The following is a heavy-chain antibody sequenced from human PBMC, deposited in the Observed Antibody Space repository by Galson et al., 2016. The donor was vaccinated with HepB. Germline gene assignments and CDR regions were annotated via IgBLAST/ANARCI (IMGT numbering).Heavy chain of an antibody. CDR2: ISPYNANT. Sequence: SVKVSCKASGYTFTSYGISWVRQAPGQGLEWMGWISPYNANTNSGQKLQDRVTMTADTFTNTAYMELRSLKSDDTAVDSRARNDYSQSVDYYNYYGMDVWGQGTTVTVSS. D-gene: IGHD4-11*01. CDR3: ARNDYSQSVDYYNYYGMDV. J-gene: IGHJ6*02. V-gene: IGHV1-18*01. CDR1: GYTFTSYG.